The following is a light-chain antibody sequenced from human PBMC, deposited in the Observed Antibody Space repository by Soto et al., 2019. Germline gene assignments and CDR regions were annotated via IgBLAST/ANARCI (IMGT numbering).Light chain of an antibody. CDR3: RDYDSSLSVVV. Sequence: QSVLTQPPSVSGAPGQRVNISCTVSSSNIGVGYDVHRYQQLPGPAPKLLLYGNSNRPSGVPDRFSCAKSGTSASLAITGLQAVEDDDYYCRDYDSSLSVVVFGGGTKLTVL. V-gene: IGLV1-40*01. CDR2: GNS. CDR1: SSNIGVGYD. J-gene: IGLJ2*01.